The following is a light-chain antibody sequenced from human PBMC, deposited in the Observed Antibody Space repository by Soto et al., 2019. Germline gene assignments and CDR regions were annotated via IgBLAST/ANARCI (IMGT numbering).Light chain of an antibody. Sequence: QSALTQPPSASGSPGQSVTISCTGTSSDVGGYNYVSWYQQHPGKAPKLMIYEVSKRPSGVPDRFSGFKSGNTASLTVSGIQAEDEDDYYCSSYAGSNNYVFGTGTKLTVL. CDR3: SSYAGSNNYV. J-gene: IGLJ1*01. CDR1: SSDVGGYNY. CDR2: EVS. V-gene: IGLV2-8*01.